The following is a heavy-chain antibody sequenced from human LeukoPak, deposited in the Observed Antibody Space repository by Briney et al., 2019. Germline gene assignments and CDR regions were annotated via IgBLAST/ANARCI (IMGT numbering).Heavy chain of an antibody. CDR1: GYNFSNYW. V-gene: IGHV5-51*01. Sequence: PGESLKISCEASGYNFSNYWINWVRQQPGKGLEWMGIIYPGDSDTRYGPSFQGHVTISADRSANTAYLQWSRLEASDTAKYFCARKANGMAAPFDSWAQGTLVTVSS. D-gene: IGHD6-13*01. J-gene: IGHJ4*02. CDR2: IYPGDSDT. CDR3: ARKANGMAAPFDS.